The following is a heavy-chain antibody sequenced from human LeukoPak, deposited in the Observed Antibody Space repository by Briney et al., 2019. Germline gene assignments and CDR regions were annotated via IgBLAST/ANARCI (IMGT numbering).Heavy chain of an antibody. J-gene: IGHJ4*02. Sequence: GGSLRLSCAASGFTFSDYYMSWLRQAPGKGLEFVSYINGSSTYTNYADSVEGRFTISRDNAKNSLYLQMNSLRAEDTALYYCARVGSRGYYFDYWGQGTLVTVPS. D-gene: IGHD1-26*01. CDR2: INGSSTYT. CDR3: ARVGSRGYYFDY. V-gene: IGHV3-11*06. CDR1: GFTFSDYY.